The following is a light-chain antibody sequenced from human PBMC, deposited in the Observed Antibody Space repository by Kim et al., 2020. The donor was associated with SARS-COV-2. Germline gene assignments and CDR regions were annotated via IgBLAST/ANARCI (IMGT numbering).Light chain of an antibody. CDR2: AAS. J-gene: IGKJ1*01. V-gene: IGKV1-5*03. Sequence: DTQMTQSPSTLSASVGDRVTITCRASQSIKNWLAWYQQKPGKPPKLLIYAASDLESGVPSRFSGSGSGTEFTLTVRSLQPDDFATYSCQQYNSYPWGFGQGNKVDIK. CDR3: QQYNSYPWG. CDR1: QSIKNW.